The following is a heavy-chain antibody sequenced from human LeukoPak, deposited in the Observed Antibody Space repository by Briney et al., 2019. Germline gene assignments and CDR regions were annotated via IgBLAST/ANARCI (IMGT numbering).Heavy chain of an antibody. J-gene: IGHJ4*02. D-gene: IGHD2-15*01. Sequence: ASVKVSCKPSVYTFTPYGLSWVGQAPGHGLEWMGWISAYTGNTNYAQTFPARVTITWDTSASTAYMALSSLRSEDTAVYCCARVLPVHYRYCSGGSCYAFDCWGQGTMVTVSS. CDR2: ISAYTGNT. V-gene: IGHV1-18*01. CDR3: ARVLPVHYRYCSGGSCYAFDC. CDR1: VYTFTPYG.